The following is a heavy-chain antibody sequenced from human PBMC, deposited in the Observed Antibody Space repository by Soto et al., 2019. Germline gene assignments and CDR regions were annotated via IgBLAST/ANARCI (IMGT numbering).Heavy chain of an antibody. V-gene: IGHV1-3*01. D-gene: IGHD6-19*01. J-gene: IGHJ6*02. CDR1: GYTFTSYA. Sequence: GASVKVSCKASGYTFTSYAMHWVRQAPGQRLEWMGWINAGNGNTKYSQKFQGRVTITRDTSASTAYMELSSLRSEDTAVYYCAKDLDPGAGTYYYYGMDVWGQGTTVTVSS. CDR3: AKDLDPGAGTYYYYGMDV. CDR2: INAGNGNT.